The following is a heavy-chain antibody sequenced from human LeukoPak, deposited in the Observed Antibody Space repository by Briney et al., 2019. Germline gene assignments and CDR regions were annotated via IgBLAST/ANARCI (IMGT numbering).Heavy chain of an antibody. CDR2: FYPGDSHT. Sequence: GESLKISCKGSGYGFTSYWIGWVRQMPGKGLEWMGIFYPGDSHTRYSPSFQGQVTISGDKSVSTGYLQWSSLKASDTAMYYCARGPRVYYFDYWGQGTLVTVSS. J-gene: IGHJ4*02. CDR1: GYGFTSYW. CDR3: ARGPRVYYFDY. V-gene: IGHV5-51*01.